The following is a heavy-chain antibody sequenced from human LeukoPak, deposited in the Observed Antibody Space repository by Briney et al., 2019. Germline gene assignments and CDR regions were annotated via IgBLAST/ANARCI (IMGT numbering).Heavy chain of an antibody. CDR3: AKSGGYGLIDY. Sequence: SETLSLTCSVFGGSISSNSYYWGWIRQPPGKGLEWIASSYYSGSTYYNASLQSRVTISIDTSKNQFSLRLNSVTAADTAMYYCAKSGGYGLIDYWGQGTRVTVSS. D-gene: IGHD1-26*01. CDR1: GGSISSNSYY. J-gene: IGHJ4*02. CDR2: SYYSGST. V-gene: IGHV4-39*01.